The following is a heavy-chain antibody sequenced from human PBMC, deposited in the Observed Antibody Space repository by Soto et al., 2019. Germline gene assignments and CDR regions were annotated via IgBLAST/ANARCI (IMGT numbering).Heavy chain of an antibody. CDR2: VYYSGRT. J-gene: IGHJ4*01. D-gene: IGHD4-4*01. V-gene: IGHV4-39*01. CDR1: GGSISSSSYH. CDR3: ARHLRGSTVTTFYIDF. Sequence: SEPLSLTCTVSGGSISSSSYHWSRILQPPGKGLDWIGSVYYSGRTYYNPSLKSRVTISVDTSKKQFSLKLTSVTAEDTAVYFCARHLRGSTVTTFYIDFWGHGTLVTVSS.